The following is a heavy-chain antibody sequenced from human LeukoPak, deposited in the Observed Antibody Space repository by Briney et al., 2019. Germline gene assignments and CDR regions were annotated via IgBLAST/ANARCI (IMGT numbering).Heavy chain of an antibody. CDR2: ISYRSSHI. J-gene: IGHJ4*02. CDR1: GFTFSDCD. V-gene: IGHV3-21*06. Sequence: GSLRLSCTASGFTFSDCDMNWFRQAPGKGLEWVASISYRSSHIYYADSAKGRFTISRDNAKNSLYLQMNNLRAEDTAVYYCGRAFWGQGTLVTVSS. CDR3: GRAF.